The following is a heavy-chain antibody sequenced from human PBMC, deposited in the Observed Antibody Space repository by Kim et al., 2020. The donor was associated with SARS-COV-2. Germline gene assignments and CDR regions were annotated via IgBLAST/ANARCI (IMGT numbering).Heavy chain of an antibody. J-gene: IGHJ4*02. D-gene: IGHD3-9*01. CDR1: GYTFTSYA. V-gene: IGHV7-4-1*02. CDR3: ARDLEALLRYFDWLSGEYYFDY. CDR2: INTNTGNP. Sequence: ASVKVSCKASGYTFTSYAMNWVRQAPGQGLEWMGWINTNTGNPTYAQGFTGRFVFSLDTSVSTAYLQISSLKAEDTAVYYCARDLEALLRYFDWLSGEYYFDYWGQGTLVTVSS.